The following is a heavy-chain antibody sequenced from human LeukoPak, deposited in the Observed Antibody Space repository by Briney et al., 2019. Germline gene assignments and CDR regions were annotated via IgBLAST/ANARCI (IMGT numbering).Heavy chain of an antibody. D-gene: IGHD2-15*01. CDR3: ARDPAGRYCSGGSCSNYFDY. CDR2: ISGDGGST. V-gene: IGHV3-43*02. Sequence: GGSLRLSCAASGFTFDDYAMHWVRQAPGKGLEWVSLISGDGGSTYYADSVKGRFTISRDNAKNSLYLQMNSLRAEDTAVYYCARDPAGRYCSGGSCSNYFDYWGQGTLVTVSS. J-gene: IGHJ4*02. CDR1: GFTFDDYA.